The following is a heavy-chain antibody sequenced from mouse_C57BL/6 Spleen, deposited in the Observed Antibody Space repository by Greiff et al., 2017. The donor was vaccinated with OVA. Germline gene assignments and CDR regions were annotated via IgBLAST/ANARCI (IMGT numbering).Heavy chain of an antibody. V-gene: IGHV1-18*01. J-gene: IGHJ3*01. D-gene: IGHD2-2*01. Sequence: VQLQQSGPELVKPGASVKIPCKASGYTFTDYNMDWVKQSHGKSLEWIGDINPNNGGTISNQKFKGKATLTVDKSSSTAYMELRSLTSEDTAVYYGERDGYDLFAYWGQGTLVTVSA. CDR2: INPNNGGT. CDR3: ERDGYDLFAY. CDR1: GYTFTDYN.